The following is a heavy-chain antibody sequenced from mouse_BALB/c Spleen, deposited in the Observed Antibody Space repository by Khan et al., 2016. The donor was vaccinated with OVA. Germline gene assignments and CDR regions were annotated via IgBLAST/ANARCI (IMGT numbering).Heavy chain of an antibody. CDR3: SSEVGTMAY. CDR2: IYPSDSYT. CDR1: GYTFTNYW. J-gene: IGHJ3*01. V-gene: IGHV1-69*02. Sequence: QVQLKQSGAELVRPGTSVKLSCKASGYTFTNYWINWVRQRPGQGLEWIGNIYPSDSYTNYNQNFKDKATLTVDKSSSPAYMQLSSPASEDSAVCYCSSEVGTMAYWGHGTLVTVSA. D-gene: IGHD1-1*02.